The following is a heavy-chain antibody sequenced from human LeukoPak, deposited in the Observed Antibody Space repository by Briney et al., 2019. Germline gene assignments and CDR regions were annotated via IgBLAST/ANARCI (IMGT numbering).Heavy chain of an antibody. Sequence: GGSLRLSCAASGFTFSSYEMNWVRQAPGKGLEWVANIKQDGSEKYYVDSVKGRFTISRDNAKNSLYLQMNSLRAEDTAVYYCARTLGVYYYYYMDVWGKGTTVTVSS. CDR2: IKQDGSEK. D-gene: IGHD3-16*01. V-gene: IGHV3-7*01. CDR1: GFTFSSYE. J-gene: IGHJ6*03. CDR3: ARTLGVYYYYYMDV.